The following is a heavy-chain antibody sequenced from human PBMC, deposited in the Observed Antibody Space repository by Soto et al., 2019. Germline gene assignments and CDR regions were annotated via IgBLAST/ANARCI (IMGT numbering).Heavy chain of an antibody. Sequence: QLEESGPGLVKPSATLSITCSVSGGSVSDYDWHWIRQSPGKGLEWIGKLSSSGATSYSPPLKSRVHILLDVSKRHLSLKMTSVTAADEALYYCGSNIWTDDADRDGTLTILGQGTQVTVSS. D-gene: IGHD1-1*01. J-gene: IGHJ3*02. CDR1: GGSVSDYD. CDR2: LSSSGAT. V-gene: IGHV4-4*09. CDR3: GSNIWTDDADRDGTLTI.